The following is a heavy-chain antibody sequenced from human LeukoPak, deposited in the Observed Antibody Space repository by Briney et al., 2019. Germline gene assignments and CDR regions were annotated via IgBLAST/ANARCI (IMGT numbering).Heavy chain of an antibody. Sequence: PGGSLRLSCAASGFTFNAYSMHWVRQAPGKGLEWVALISYDGTNKYYADSVKGRFTISRDNSKNTLSLQMNSLRAEDTAVYYCARDFDSSSSNWFDPWGQGTLVTVSS. D-gene: IGHD6-6*01. J-gene: IGHJ5*02. CDR2: ISYDGTNK. CDR1: GFTFNAYS. CDR3: ARDFDSSSSNWFDP. V-gene: IGHV3-30-3*01.